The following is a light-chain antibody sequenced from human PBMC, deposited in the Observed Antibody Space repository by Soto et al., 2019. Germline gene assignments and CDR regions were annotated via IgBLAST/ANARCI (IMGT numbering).Light chain of an antibody. Sequence: QSVLTQPPSVSGAPGQRVTISCTGSSSNIGAGYHVHWYQQLPGAAPKLLIFGDSNRPSGVPDRFSGSKSGTSASLAITGLQADDEADYDGQSSDSRLSGSDVFGTGTKVTVL. CDR1: SSNIGAGYH. CDR3: QSSDSRLSGSDV. CDR2: GDS. V-gene: IGLV1-40*01. J-gene: IGLJ1*01.